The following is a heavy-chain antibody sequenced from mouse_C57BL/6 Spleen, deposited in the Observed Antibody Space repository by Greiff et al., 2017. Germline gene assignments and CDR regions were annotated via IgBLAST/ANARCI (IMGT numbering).Heavy chain of an antibody. V-gene: IGHV1-52*01. CDR2: IDPSDSET. CDR1: GYTFTSYW. J-gene: IGHJ3*01. D-gene: IGHD3-2*02. CDR3: ARDSSGGFAY. Sequence: VQLQQPGAELVRPGSSVKLSCKASGYTFTSYWMHWVKQRPIQGLEWIGNIDPSDSETHYNQKFKDKATLTVDKSSSTAYMQLSSLTSEDSAVSYCARDSSGGFAYWGQGTLVTVSA.